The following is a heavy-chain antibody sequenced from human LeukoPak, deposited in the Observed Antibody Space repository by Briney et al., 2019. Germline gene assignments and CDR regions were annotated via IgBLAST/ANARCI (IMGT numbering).Heavy chain of an antibody. CDR3: ARDHVGFYRSELTYSYYYYMDV. V-gene: IGHV4-4*07. J-gene: IGHJ6*03. D-gene: IGHD3-10*01. Sequence: RSSETLSLTCSVSGGSISNYYWSWIRQPAGKGLGWIGRIYTSGNTDYSPSLKSRVTMSVDRSKNEFSLKLISVTAADTAVYYCARDHVGFYRSELTYSYYYYMDVWGKGATVTVSS. CDR1: GGSISNYY. CDR2: IYTSGNT.